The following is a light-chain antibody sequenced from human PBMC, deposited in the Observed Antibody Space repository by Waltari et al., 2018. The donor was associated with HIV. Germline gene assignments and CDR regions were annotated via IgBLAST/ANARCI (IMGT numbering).Light chain of an antibody. Sequence: ESVLTQSPRTLSLSPGERAPLSGRASQSVSSSYLAWYQQKPGQAPRLLIYGASSRATGIPDRFSGSGSGTDFTLTISRLEPEDFAVYYCQQYGSSPWTFGQGTKVEIK. CDR3: QQYGSSPWT. J-gene: IGKJ1*01. V-gene: IGKV3-20*01. CDR2: GAS. CDR1: QSVSSSY.